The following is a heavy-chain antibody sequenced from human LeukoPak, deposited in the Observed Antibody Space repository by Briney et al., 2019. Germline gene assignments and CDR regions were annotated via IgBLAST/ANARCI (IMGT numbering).Heavy chain of an antibody. Sequence: GGSLRLSCAASGFTFSSYSMNWVRQAPGKGLEWVSSISSSSSYIYYADSVKGRFTISRDNAKNSLYLQMNSLRAEDTAVYYCARDGSPLPNIVATIPYYYYYGMDVWGQGTTVTVSS. CDR1: GFTFSSYS. CDR2: ISSSSSYI. D-gene: IGHD5-12*01. CDR3: ARDGSPLPNIVATIPYYYYYGMDV. J-gene: IGHJ6*02. V-gene: IGHV3-21*01.